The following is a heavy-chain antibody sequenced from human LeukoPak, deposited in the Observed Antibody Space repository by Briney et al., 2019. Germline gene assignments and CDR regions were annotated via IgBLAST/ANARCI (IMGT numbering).Heavy chain of an antibody. CDR2: IYSSGMT. J-gene: IGHJ4*02. D-gene: IGHD4-17*01. CDR1: GFTVSSNY. Sequence: GGSLRLSCAASGFTVSSNYMSWVRQAPGKGLEWVSVIYSSGMTYYADSVKGRFTISRDNSKNTPYLHMNSLRAEDTAVYYCARDLYGVSHDYWGQGTLVTVSS. CDR3: ARDLYGVSHDY. V-gene: IGHV3-53*01.